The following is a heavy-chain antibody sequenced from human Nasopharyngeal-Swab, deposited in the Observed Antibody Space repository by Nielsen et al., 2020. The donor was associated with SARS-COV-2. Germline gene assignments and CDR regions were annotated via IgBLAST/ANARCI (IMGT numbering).Heavy chain of an antibody. CDR2: VDYKEGVRT. CDR3: ETWVVGHFDH. D-gene: IGHD2-15*01. J-gene: IGHJ4*02. Sequence: GGSLRLSCAASGFIFSNYAISWVRQAPGGGLEWVATVDYKEGVRTHYADSVKGRFTVARDNSKNTAYLQMGSLRAEDTALYYCETWVVGHFDHWGQGAQVIVSS. V-gene: IGHV3-23*01. CDR1: GFIFSNYA.